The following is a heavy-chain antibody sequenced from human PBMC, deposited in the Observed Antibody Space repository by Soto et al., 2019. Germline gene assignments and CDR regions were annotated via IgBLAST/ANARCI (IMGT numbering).Heavy chain of an antibody. CDR1: GFTFSYHA. CDR2: ISYDGDNK. Sequence: QVQLVESGGGVVQPGRSLRLSCAASGFTFSYHALNWVRQAPGKGLEWVAVISYDGDNKYIAESVKGRFTISRDNSKNTVSLQINSLRAEDTAMYFCARGTTTSAFSAMVVWGQGTTVTVSS. J-gene: IGHJ6*02. CDR3: ARGTTTSAFSAMVV. V-gene: IGHV3-30-3*01. D-gene: IGHD1-1*01.